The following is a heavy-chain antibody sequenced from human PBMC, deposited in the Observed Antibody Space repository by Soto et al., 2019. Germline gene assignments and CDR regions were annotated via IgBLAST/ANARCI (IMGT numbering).Heavy chain of an antibody. D-gene: IGHD5-18*01. Sequence: PGESLKISCMGSGYSFTSYWTGWVRQMPGKGLEWVGIIYPGDYDTRYSPSFQGQVTISADKSISTAYLKWSSLKASDTAMYYCARHGYGYGYYSYYGMDVWGQGTTVTVSS. CDR2: IYPGDYDT. V-gene: IGHV5-51*01. CDR1: GYSFTSYW. CDR3: ARHGYGYGYYSYYGMDV. J-gene: IGHJ6*02.